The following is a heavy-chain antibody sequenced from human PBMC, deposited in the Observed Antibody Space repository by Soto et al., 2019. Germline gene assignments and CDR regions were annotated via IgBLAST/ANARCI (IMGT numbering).Heavy chain of an antibody. J-gene: IGHJ4*02. D-gene: IGHD6-13*01. CDR3: AKSRAGGFDY. V-gene: IGHV3-30*18. CDR1: GFTFSSYG. CDR2: ISYDGSNK. Sequence: QSGGSQRLSCAASGFTFSSYGMHWVRQAPGKGLEWVAVISYDGSNKYYADSVKGRFTISRDNSKNTLYLQMNSLRAEDTAVYYCAKSRAGGFDYWGQGTLVTVSS.